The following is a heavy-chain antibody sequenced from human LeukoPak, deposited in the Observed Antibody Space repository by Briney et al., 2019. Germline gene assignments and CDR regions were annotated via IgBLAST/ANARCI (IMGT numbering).Heavy chain of an antibody. D-gene: IGHD3-3*01. Sequence: GGSLRLSCVAYGFTFSDYTMNWVRQAPGRGLEWVSSISGRGGSTYYADSVKGRFTISRDNSKNTLYLQMNSLRAEDTAVYYCAKDSHLSLITIFGVVLSYFDYWGQGTLVTVSS. CDR3: AKDSHLSLITIFGVVLSYFDY. CDR2: ISGRGGST. J-gene: IGHJ4*02. CDR1: GFTFSDYT. V-gene: IGHV3-23*01.